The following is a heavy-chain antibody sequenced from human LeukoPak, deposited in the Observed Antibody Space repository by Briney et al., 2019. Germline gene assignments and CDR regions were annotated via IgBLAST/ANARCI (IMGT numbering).Heavy chain of an antibody. CDR3: ARAPQGSPPDY. V-gene: IGHV3-7*01. CDR2: VKHDGSQK. CDR1: GFTFNFYF. J-gene: IGHJ4*02. Sequence: GGSLRLSCSASGFTFNFYFMSWVRRAPGKGLEWVASVKHDGSQKTYADSVNGRFTISRDNAKNSVYLQMDTLRAEDTAVYYCARAPQGSPPDYWGQGTLVSVSS.